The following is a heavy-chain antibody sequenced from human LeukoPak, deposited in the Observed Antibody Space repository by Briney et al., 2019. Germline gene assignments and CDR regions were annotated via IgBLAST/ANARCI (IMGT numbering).Heavy chain of an antibody. J-gene: IGHJ4*02. CDR2: IDEFGSVT. CDR3: VRDMFGGRDY. D-gene: IGHD3-10*02. V-gene: IGHV3-74*01. Sequence: GRSLRLSCAASGFTFSSYWMHWVRQVPGKGLAWVSRIDEFGSVTNSADSVQGRFSISRDNAKNALYLQMNSLRAEDTAVYYCVRDMFGGRDYWGQGTLVTVSS. CDR1: GFTFSSYW.